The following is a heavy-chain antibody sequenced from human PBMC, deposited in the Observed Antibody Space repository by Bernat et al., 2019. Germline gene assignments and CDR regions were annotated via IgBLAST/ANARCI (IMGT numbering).Heavy chain of an antibody. J-gene: IGHJ4*02. CDR2: IYNTGST. CDR1: GGSINGYY. V-gene: IGHV4-59*08. D-gene: IGHD5-12*01. Sequence: QVQLQESGPGLVKPSETLSLTCTVSGGSINGYYWSWIRQPPGKGLESMGYIYNTGSTNYNPPLGRRVTMSVDTPRNQFSLKLTSMTAADTAVYYCATGREYNTYDSPLAYWGQGTLVTVSS. CDR3: ATGREYNTYDSPLAY.